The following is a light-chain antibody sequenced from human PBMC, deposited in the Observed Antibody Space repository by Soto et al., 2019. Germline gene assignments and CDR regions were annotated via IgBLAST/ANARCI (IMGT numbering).Light chain of an antibody. J-gene: IGKJ5*01. CDR2: GVS. V-gene: IGKV3-11*01. CDR1: QSVSSY. CDR3: QQRSSWIT. Sequence: EIVLTQSPATLSLSPGERATLSCRASQSVSSYLAWYQQKPGQAPRLLIYGVSSRATGIPDRFSGSGSATDFTLTISSLEPEDFAVYYCQQRSSWITFGQGTRLEIK.